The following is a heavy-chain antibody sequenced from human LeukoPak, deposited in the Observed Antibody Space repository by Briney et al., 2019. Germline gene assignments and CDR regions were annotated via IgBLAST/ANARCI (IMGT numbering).Heavy chain of an antibody. Sequence: SETLSLTCTVSGGSISSSSYYWGWIRQPPGKWLEWIGSIYYSGSTYYNPSLKSRVTISVDTSKNQFSLKLSSVTAADTAVYYCASRANYYDSSGYYYLVWFDPWGQGTLVTVSS. CDR3: ASRANYYDSSGYYYLVWFDP. CDR2: IYYSGST. J-gene: IGHJ5*02. D-gene: IGHD3-22*01. CDR1: GGSISSSSYY. V-gene: IGHV4-39*01.